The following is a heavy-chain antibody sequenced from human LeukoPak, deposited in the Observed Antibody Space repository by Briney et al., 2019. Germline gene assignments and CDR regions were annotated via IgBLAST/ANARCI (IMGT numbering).Heavy chain of an antibody. CDR2: ISGSGDTT. CDR3: TKDFGDCSNGVCYGKPFDY. D-gene: IGHD2-8*01. J-gene: IGHJ4*02. V-gene: IGHV3-23*01. CDR1: GFTFSRYA. Sequence: GGSLRLSCAASGFTFSRYAMSWARQAPGKGLEWVSGISGSGDTTYYADPVKGRFTISRDNSKNTLYLQMNSLRAEDTAVYYCTKDFGDCSNGVCYGKPFDYWGQGTLVTASS.